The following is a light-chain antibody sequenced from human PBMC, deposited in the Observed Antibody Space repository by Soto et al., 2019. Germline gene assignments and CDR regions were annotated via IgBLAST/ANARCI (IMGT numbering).Light chain of an antibody. V-gene: IGKV3-20*01. Sequence: EIVLTQSPGTLSLSPGERATLSCRASQTVTSAYLAWYQQKPGQAPNLLIYAASTRAVGIPDRFSASGSGTDFTLTISRLEPEDFATYYCQQYYSYPLTFGGGTKVEIK. CDR3: QQYYSYPLT. CDR2: AAS. J-gene: IGKJ4*01. CDR1: QTVTSAY.